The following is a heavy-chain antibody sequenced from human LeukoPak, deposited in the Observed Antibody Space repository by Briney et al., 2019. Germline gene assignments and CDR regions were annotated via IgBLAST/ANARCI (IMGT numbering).Heavy chain of an antibody. CDR1: GFTFSSYW. D-gene: IGHD3-9*01. CDR2: ISGSGGST. Sequence: GGSLRLSCAASGFTFSSYWMNWVRQAPGRGLEWVSAISGSGGSTYYADSVKGRFTISRDNSKNTLYLQMNSLRAEDTAVYYCAKAGLRYFDWLYYFDYWGQGTLVTVSS. CDR3: AKAGLRYFDWLYYFDY. J-gene: IGHJ4*02. V-gene: IGHV3-23*01.